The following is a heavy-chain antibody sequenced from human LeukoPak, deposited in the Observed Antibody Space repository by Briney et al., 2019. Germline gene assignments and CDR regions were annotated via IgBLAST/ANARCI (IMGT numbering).Heavy chain of an antibody. J-gene: IGHJ3*02. CDR1: GFTFSSYW. D-gene: IGHD5-18*01. CDR3: ARVGTAMVGDAFDI. CDR2: IKQDGSEK. V-gene: IGHV3-7*03. Sequence: PGGSLRLSCAASGFTFSSYWMSWVRQAPGKGLEWVANIKQDGSEKYYVDSVKGRFTISRDNAKNSLYLQMNSLRAEDTAVYYCARVGTAMVGDAFDIWGQGTMVTVSS.